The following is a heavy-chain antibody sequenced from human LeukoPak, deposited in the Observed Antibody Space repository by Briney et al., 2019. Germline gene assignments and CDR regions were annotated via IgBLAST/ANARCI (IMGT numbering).Heavy chain of an antibody. CDR3: ARWEPVGATY. D-gene: IGHD1-26*01. V-gene: IGHV1-46*01. CDR1: GYTFTSYY. J-gene: IGHJ4*02. CDR2: INPSGGST. Sequence: ASVKVSCKASGYTFTSYYMHWVRQAPGQGLEWMGIINPSGGSTSYAQKFQGGVTMTRDMSTSTVYMELSSLRSEDTAVYYCARWEPVGATYWGQGTLVTVSS.